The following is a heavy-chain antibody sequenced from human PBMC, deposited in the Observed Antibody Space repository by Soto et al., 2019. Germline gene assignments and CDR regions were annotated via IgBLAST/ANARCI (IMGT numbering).Heavy chain of an antibody. V-gene: IGHV4-30-4*01. Sequence: QVQLQESGPGLVKPSQTLSLTCTVSGGSISSGDYYWSWIRQHPGKGLEWIGYIYYSGSTYYNPSFKSRVTISVDTSKNQFSLKLSSVTAADTAVYYCARDDPRGYSYGGYGMVVWGQGTTVTVSS. J-gene: IGHJ6*02. D-gene: IGHD5-18*01. CDR1: GGSISSGDYY. CDR3: ARDDPRGYSYGGYGMVV. CDR2: IYYSGST.